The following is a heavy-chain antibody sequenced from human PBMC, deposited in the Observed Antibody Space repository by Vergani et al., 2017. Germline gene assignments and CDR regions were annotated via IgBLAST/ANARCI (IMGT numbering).Heavy chain of an antibody. Sequence: QVQLQESGPGLVKPSETLSLTCTVSGGSITYGAFYWGWIRQSPGKGLEWIGSIYYSENKFYNPSLESRVTLSIDTTKNQFSLKLKSVTAADTAVYYCARCFRDEGMIYGGTGENWFDPWGQGTLVTVSS. V-gene: IGHV4-39*01. CDR1: GGSITYGAFY. J-gene: IGHJ5*02. CDR3: ARCFRDEGMIYGGTGENWFDP. D-gene: IGHD3-22*01. CDR2: IYYSENK.